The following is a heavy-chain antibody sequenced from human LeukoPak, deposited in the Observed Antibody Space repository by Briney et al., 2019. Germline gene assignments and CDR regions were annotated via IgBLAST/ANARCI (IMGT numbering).Heavy chain of an antibody. Sequence: ASVKVSCKASGYTFTSYAMNWVRQAPGQGLEWMAWINTNTGNPTYAQGFTGRFVFSLDTSVSTAYLQISSLKAEDTAVYYCARDPRRYDFWSGYPYYYMDVWGKGTTVTVSS. CDR2: INTNTGNP. V-gene: IGHV7-4-1*02. D-gene: IGHD3-3*01. CDR3: ARDPRRYDFWSGYPYYYMDV. CDR1: GYTFTSYA. J-gene: IGHJ6*03.